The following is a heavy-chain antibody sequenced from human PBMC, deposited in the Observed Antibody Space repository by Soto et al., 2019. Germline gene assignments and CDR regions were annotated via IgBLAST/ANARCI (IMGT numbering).Heavy chain of an antibody. CDR1: GFTFSSYW. J-gene: IGHJ3*02. V-gene: IGHV3-7*01. CDR2: IKQDGSEK. Sequence: GGSLRLSCASSGFTFSSYWMSLVRQAPGKGLEWVANIKQDGSEKYYVDSVKGRFTISRDNAKNSLYLQMNSLRAEDTAVYYCARDLSNYQDIVVVPAAMAPGAFDIWGQGTMVTVSS. D-gene: IGHD2-2*01. CDR3: ARDLSNYQDIVVVPAAMAPGAFDI.